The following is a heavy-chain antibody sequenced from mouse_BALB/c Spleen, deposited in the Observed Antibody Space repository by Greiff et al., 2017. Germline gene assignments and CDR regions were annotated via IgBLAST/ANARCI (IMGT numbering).Heavy chain of an antibody. CDR1: GFTFSNYW. V-gene: IGHV6-6*02. D-gene: IGHD2-2*01. Sequence: EVKLVESGGGLVQPGGSMKLSCVASGFTFSNYWMNWVRQSPEKGLEWVAEIRLKSNNYATHYAESVKGRFTNSRDDSKSSVYLQMNNLRAEDTGIYYCTRDYYGYPLFAYWGQGTLVTVSA. J-gene: IGHJ3*01. CDR3: TRDYYGYPLFAY. CDR2: IRLKSNNYAT.